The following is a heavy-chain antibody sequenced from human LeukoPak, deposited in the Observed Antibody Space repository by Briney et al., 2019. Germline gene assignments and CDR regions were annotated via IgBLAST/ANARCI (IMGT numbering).Heavy chain of an antibody. Sequence: PSETLSLTCSVSGGSISSGDYFWGWIRQPPGKGLEWIASIFYGAGTFYTSSLKNGNTYYNPSLKSRATISMDTSLNQFSLELISVTAADTGVYYCARHCDRGHTAELAFHIWGQGTMVTISS. D-gene: IGHD3-22*01. J-gene: IGHJ3*02. CDR2: IFYGAGTFYTSSLKNGNT. CDR3: ARHCDRGHTAELAFHI. CDR1: GGSISSGDYF. V-gene: IGHV4-39*01.